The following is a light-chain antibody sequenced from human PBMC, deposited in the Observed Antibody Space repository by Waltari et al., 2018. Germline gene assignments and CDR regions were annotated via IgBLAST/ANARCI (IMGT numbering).Light chain of an antibody. V-gene: IGLV8-61*01. CDR2: KGN. J-gene: IGLJ3*02. Sequence: QTVVTQEPALSVSPGGTVTLTCALTSGSVSTTSYATWYQQTPGPPPRTLVYKGNRRSSGAPARFSGSILGNKAALTISGAQADDESHYFCFFYMGSGIWVSGGGTKLTIL. CDR1: SGSVSTTSY. CDR3: FFYMGSGIWV.